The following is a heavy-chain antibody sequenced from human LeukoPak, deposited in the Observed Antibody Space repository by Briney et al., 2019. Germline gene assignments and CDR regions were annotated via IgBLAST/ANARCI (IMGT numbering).Heavy chain of an antibody. J-gene: IGHJ6*03. CDR3: ARDRAPWNYYYYMDV. V-gene: IGHV4-61*01. Sequence: PSETLSLTCTVSGGSISSSSYYWSWIRQPPGKGLEWIGYIYYSGSTNYNPSLKSRVTISVDASKNQFSLKLSSVTAADTAVYYCARDRAPWNYYYYMDVWGKGTTVTVSS. CDR2: IYYSGST. D-gene: IGHD5-12*01. CDR1: GGSISSSSYY.